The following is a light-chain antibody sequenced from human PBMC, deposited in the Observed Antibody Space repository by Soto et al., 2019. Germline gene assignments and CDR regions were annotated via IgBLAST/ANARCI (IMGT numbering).Light chain of an antibody. CDR1: SSNIGSHT. CDR3: ASWDDRLNGPV. CDR2: GDD. Sequence: QSVLTQPPSTSGTPGQRVAISCSGTSSNIGSHTVNWYQQLPGTAPKLLIYGDDQRPSGVPDRFSGSKSGTSASLAISGLLPEDEVDYYCASWDDRLNGPVFGGGTKLTVL. J-gene: IGLJ3*02. V-gene: IGLV1-44*01.